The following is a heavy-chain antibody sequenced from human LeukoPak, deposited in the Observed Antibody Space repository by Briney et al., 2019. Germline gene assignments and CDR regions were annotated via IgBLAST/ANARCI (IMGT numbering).Heavy chain of an antibody. CDR1: GFTFSSYA. CDR3: AKRGSGWYADY. D-gene: IGHD6-19*01. V-gene: IGHV3-30*18. J-gene: IGHJ4*02. Sequence: GGSLRLSCAASGFTFSSYAMHWVRQAPGKGLEWVAVISYDGSNKYYADSVKGRFTISRDNSKNTLYLQMNSLRAEDTAVYYCAKRGSGWYADYWGQGTLVTVSS. CDR2: ISYDGSNK.